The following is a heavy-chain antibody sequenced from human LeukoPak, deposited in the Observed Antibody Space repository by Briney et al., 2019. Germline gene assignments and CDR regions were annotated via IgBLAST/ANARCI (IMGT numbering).Heavy chain of an antibody. CDR3: ATLDSYYDNSGRPLVPD. Sequence: ASVKVSCNISGYTLTDFSMHWVRQAPGKGREWMGGFNREDDEAIYAPHFQGRVTVTEDTSTDTAYMELSSLRSEDTAVYYCATLDSYYDNSGRPLVPDWGQGTLVTVSS. J-gene: IGHJ4*02. CDR1: GYTLTDFS. V-gene: IGHV1-24*01. CDR2: FNREDDEA. D-gene: IGHD3-22*01.